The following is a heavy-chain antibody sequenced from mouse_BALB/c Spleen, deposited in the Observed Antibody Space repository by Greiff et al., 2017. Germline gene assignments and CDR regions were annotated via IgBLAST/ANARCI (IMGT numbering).Heavy chain of an antibody. Sequence: EVKLVESGPGLVKPSQSLSLTCSVTGYSITSGYYWNWIRQFPGNKLEWMGYISYDGSNNYNPSLKNRISITRDTSKNQFFLKLNSVTTEDTATYYCARGLGQFAYWGQGTLVTVSA. J-gene: IGHJ3*01. CDR3: ARGLGQFAY. D-gene: IGHD4-1*01. CDR1: GYSITSGYY. CDR2: ISYDGSN. V-gene: IGHV3-6*02.